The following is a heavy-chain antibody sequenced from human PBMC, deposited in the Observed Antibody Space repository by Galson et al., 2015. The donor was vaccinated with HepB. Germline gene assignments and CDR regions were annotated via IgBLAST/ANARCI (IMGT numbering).Heavy chain of an antibody. V-gene: IGHV1-46*03. J-gene: IGHJ3*02. CDR3: ARDLYRWGSYGGNSWAFDI. CDR2: INPSGGST. D-gene: IGHD4-23*01. CDR1: GYTFTSYY. Sequence: SVKVSCKASGYTFTSYYMHWVRQAPGQGLEWMGIINPSGGSTSYAQKFQGRVTMTRDTSTSTVYMELSSLRSEDTAVYYCARDLYRWGSYGGNSWAFDIWGQGTMVTVSS.